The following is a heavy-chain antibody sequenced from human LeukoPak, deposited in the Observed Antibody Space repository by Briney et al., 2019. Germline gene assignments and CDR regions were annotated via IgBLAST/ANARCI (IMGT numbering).Heavy chain of an antibody. CDR3: ARDLILEGYFDY. V-gene: IGHV1-18*01. Sequence: GGSVTVSCKASGYTFTKYGITGVRQAPGQGVEWMGWISGYNGDTKYAQKLQGRVTMTTHTSTSTAYMELRSLRSDDTAVYYCARDLILEGYFDYWGQGTLVTVSS. J-gene: IGHJ4*02. D-gene: IGHD1-1*01. CDR2: ISGYNGDT. CDR1: GYTFTKYG.